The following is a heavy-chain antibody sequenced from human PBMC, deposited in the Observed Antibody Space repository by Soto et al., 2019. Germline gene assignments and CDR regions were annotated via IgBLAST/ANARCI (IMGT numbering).Heavy chain of an antibody. CDR2: MNHSGST. V-gene: IGHV4-34*01. CDR3: AREVDDSSGYQTY. D-gene: IGHD3-22*01. Sequence: QVQLQQWGAGLLKPSETLSLTCAVYGGSFSGYYWSWIRQPPGKGLEWIGEMNHSGSTNYNPSLKSRVTISVDTSKNQFSLKLSSVTAADTAVYYCAREVDDSSGYQTYWGQGTLVTVSS. CDR1: GGSFSGYY. J-gene: IGHJ4*02.